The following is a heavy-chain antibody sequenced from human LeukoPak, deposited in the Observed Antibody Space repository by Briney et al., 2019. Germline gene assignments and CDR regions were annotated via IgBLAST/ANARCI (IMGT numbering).Heavy chain of an antibody. CDR1: GDSVSTTTSI. Sequence: SQTLSLTCAISGDSVSTTTSIWNWIRQSPSRSLEWLGRTYYRSKWNYDYADSVKSRITISPDTSENQFSLQLQFVTPEDSAVYYCARRRHANNGVDGWGQGTTVTVSS. V-gene: IGHV6-1*01. CDR2: TYYRSKWNY. J-gene: IGHJ6*02. CDR3: ARRRHANNGVDG.